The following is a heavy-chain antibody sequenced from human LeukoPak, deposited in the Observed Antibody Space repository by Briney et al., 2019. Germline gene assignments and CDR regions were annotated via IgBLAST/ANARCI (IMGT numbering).Heavy chain of an antibody. CDR1: GGSISSYY. CDR3: ARGYSSGPLDFDY. V-gene: IGHV4-59*01. CDR2: IHYSGST. J-gene: IGHJ4*02. Sequence: SETLSLTCTVSGGSISSYYWSWIRQPPGKGLEWIGYIHYSGSTNYNPSLKSRVTISVDTSKNQFSLKLSSVTAADTAVYYCARGYSSGPLDFDYWGQGTLVTVSS. D-gene: IGHD6-19*01.